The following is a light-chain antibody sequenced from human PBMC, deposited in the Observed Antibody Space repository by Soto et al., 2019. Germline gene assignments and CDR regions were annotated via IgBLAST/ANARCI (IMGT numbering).Light chain of an antibody. CDR3: CSSAGSSLYV. CDR1: SSDVGSYNL. Sequence: QSVLTQPASVSXSPGQSIAISCTGTSSDVGSYNLVSWYQQHPGKAPKLMIYEGTKRPSGVSNRFSGSKSGNTASLTISGLQAEDEADYYCCSSAGSSLYVFGRGTKVT. CDR2: EGT. V-gene: IGLV2-23*01. J-gene: IGLJ1*01.